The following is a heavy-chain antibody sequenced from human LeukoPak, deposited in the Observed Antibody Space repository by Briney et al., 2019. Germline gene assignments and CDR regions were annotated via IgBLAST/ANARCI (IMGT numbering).Heavy chain of an antibody. V-gene: IGHV4-34*01. Sequence: PSETLSLTCAVYGGSFSGYYWSWIRQPPGKGLEWIGEISHSGSTNYNPSPKSRVTISVDTSKNQFSLKLSSVTAADTAVYYCANYYDFWGHIWGQGTMVTVSS. J-gene: IGHJ3*02. CDR2: ISHSGST. D-gene: IGHD3-3*01. CDR3: ANYYDFWGHI. CDR1: GGSFSGYY.